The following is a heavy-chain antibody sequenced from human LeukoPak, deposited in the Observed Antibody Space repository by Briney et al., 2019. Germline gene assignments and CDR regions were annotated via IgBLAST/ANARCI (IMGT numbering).Heavy chain of an antibody. V-gene: IGHV1-18*01. J-gene: IGHJ6*02. Sequence: ASVKVSCKASGYTFTSYGISWVRQAPGQGLEWMGWISAYNGNTNYAQKLQGRVTMTTDTSTSTAYMELRSLSSDDTAVYYCARGSGRHYYYYGMDVWGQGTTVTVSS. CDR1: GYTFTSYG. CDR3: ARGSGRHYYYYGMDV. D-gene: IGHD1-26*01. CDR2: ISAYNGNT.